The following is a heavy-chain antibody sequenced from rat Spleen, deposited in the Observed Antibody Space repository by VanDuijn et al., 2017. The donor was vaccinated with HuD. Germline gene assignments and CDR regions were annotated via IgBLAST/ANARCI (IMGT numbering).Heavy chain of an antibody. Sequence: EVQLVESGGGLVQPGRSMKLSCAASGFTFSHYDMAWVRQAPKKGLEWVSFISYDGSSTYYRDSVKGRLTISRDNAKSTLYLQMDSLRSEDTATYYCAKGTGSDWGQGVMVTVSS. J-gene: IGHJ2*01. CDR3: AKGTGSD. CDR1: GFTFSHYD. CDR2: ISYDGSST. D-gene: IGHD5-1*01. V-gene: IGHV5-7*01.